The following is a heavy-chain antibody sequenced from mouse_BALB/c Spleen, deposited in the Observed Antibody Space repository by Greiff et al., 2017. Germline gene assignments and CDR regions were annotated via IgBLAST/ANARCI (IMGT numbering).Heavy chain of an antibody. D-gene: IGHD1-1*01. CDR2: IDPANGNT. J-gene: IGHJ2*01. CDR1: GFNIKDTY. Sequence: EVHLVESGAELVKPGASVKLSCTASGFNIKDTYMHWVKQRPEQGLEWIGRIDPANGNTKYDPKFQGKATITADTSSNTAYLQLSSLTSEDTAVYYCARDYYGSSYVEDYFDYWGQGTTLTVSS. V-gene: IGHV14-3*02. CDR3: ARDYYGSSYVEDYFDY.